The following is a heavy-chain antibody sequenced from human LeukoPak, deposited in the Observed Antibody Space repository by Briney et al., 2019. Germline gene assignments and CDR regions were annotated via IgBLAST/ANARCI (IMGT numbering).Heavy chain of an antibody. CDR3: AKDGDYFVWYFDL. D-gene: IGHD4-17*01. V-gene: IGHV3-9*01. Sequence: GGSLRLSCAASGFTFDDYAMHWVRQAPGKGLEWVSGISWNSGSIGYADSVKGRFTISRDNAKNSLYLQMNSLRAEDTAVYYCAKDGDYFVWYFDLWGRGTLVTVSS. CDR1: GFTFDDYA. CDR2: ISWNSGSI. J-gene: IGHJ2*01.